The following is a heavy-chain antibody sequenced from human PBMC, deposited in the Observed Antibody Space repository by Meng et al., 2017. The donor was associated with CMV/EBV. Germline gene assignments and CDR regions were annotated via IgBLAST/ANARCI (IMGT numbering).Heavy chain of an antibody. Sequence: GGSLRLSCAASGFTFSSYAMHWVRQAPGKGLEWVAVISYDGSNKCYADSVKGRFTISRDNSKNTLYLQMNSLRAEDTAVYYCARDSRIVVVLDGMDVWGQGTTVTVSS. CDR1: GFTFSSYA. CDR2: ISYDGSNK. CDR3: ARDSRIVVVLDGMDV. D-gene: IGHD2-2*01. V-gene: IGHV3-30*04. J-gene: IGHJ6*02.